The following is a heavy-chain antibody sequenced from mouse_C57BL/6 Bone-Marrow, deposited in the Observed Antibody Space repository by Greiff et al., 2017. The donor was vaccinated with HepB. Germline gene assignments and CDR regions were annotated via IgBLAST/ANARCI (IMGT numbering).Heavy chain of an antibody. D-gene: IGHD2-2*01. CDR2: ISGGGGNT. Sequence: EVQVVESGGGLVKPGGSLKLSCAASGFTFSSYTMSWVRQTPEKRLEWVATISGGGGNTYYPDSVKGRFTISRDNAKNTLYLQMSSLRSEDTALYYCARGGYDGAWFAYWGQWTLVTVSA. V-gene: IGHV5-9*01. CDR1: GFTFSSYT. J-gene: IGHJ3*01. CDR3: ARGGYDGAWFAY.